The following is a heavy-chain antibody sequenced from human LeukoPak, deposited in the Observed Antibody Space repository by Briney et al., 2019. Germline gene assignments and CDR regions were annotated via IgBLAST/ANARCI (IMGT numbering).Heavy chain of an antibody. CDR1: GGSFSGYY. J-gene: IGHJ4*02. CDR2: INHSGST. V-gene: IGHV4-34*01. CDR3: ARPVDGDYVRFDY. Sequence: SETLSLTCAVYGGSFSGYYWSWIRQPPGKGLEWIGEINHSGSTNYNPSLKSRVTISVDTSKNQFSLKLSSVTAADTAVYYCARPVDGDYVRFDYWGQGTLVTVSS. D-gene: IGHD4-17*01.